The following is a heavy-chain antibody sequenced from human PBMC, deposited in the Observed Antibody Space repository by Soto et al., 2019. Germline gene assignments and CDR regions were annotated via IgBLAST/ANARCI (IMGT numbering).Heavy chain of an antibody. D-gene: IGHD1-26*01. J-gene: IGHJ4*02. CDR1: GYTFTGYD. CDR2: INPNSGGT. CDR3: ARARIGGAAIIHGY. Sequence: SVKVSGKASGYTFTGYDIHGVRQAPGQGLEWMGWINPNSGGTDYPQKFQGRVTMTRDTSGSTADMELSRLRSDVTAVYYCARARIGGAAIIHGYWGQGTMVTVSS. V-gene: IGHV1-2*02.